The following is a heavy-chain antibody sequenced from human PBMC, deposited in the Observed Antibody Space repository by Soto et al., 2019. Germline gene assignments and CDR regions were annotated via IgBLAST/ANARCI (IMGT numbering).Heavy chain of an antibody. CDR1: GDTFSSSA. Sequence: QVQLVQSGAEVQKPGSSVKVSCKASGDTFSSSAITWVRQAPGQGLEWMGGIIPILGSPNYAQKFQGRLTITADESTSTAYMELSSLRSEDTAVYYCARESSWFDPWGQGTLVTVSS. CDR2: IIPILGSP. V-gene: IGHV1-69*01. CDR3: ARESSWFDP. J-gene: IGHJ5*02.